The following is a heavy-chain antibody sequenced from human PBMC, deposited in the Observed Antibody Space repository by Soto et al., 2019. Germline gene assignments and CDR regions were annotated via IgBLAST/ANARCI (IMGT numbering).Heavy chain of an antibody. CDR1: GFRFSNYD. CDR2: VSASGSIT. V-gene: IGHV3-23*01. Sequence: EVQVLESGGGLVQPGGSLRLSCAASGFRFSNYDMSWVGQAPGKGLEWVSGVSASGSITSYADSAKGRFTISRDNAKNTMFLQMNSLRAEDTAVYFCAKGDCSGGRCYRGFDYWGQGTLVTVSA. J-gene: IGHJ4*02. D-gene: IGHD2-15*01. CDR3: AKGDCSGGRCYRGFDY.